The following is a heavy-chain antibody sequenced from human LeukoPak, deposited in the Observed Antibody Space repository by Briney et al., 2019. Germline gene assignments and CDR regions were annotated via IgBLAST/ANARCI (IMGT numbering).Heavy chain of an antibody. J-gene: IGHJ4*01. CDR1: GFTFNTYA. V-gene: IGHV3-23*01. CDR3: AKGSSLYYYGSGSYCPY. Sequence: GGSLRLSCAASGFTFNTYAMSWVRQAPGKGLEWVSAISGSGGTTYYADSVKGRFTISRDNPKNTLYLQMNSLRDEDTAVYYCAKGSSLYYYGSGSYCPYWGQGTLVTVSS. CDR2: ISGSGGTT. D-gene: IGHD3-10*01.